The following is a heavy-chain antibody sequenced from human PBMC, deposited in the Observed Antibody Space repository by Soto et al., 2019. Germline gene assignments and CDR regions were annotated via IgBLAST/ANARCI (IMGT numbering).Heavy chain of an antibody. CDR3: AREGWWRGLSPSHYYMEV. V-gene: IGHV4-31*03. CDR1: GGSISSGGYY. D-gene: IGHD3-16*02. Sequence: QVQLQESGPGLVKPSQTLSLTCTVSGGSISSGGYYWSWIRQHPGKGLEWIGYIYYSGSTYYNPSLKSRVTISIDSSKNQFSLKLSSVTAADTAVYCCAREGWWRGLSPSHYYMEVWGKGTTVTVSS. J-gene: IGHJ6*03. CDR2: IYYSGST.